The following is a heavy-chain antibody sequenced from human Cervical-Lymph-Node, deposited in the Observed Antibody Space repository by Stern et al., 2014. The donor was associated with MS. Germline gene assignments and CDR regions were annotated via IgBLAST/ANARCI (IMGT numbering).Heavy chain of an antibody. Sequence: VQLVESGPGLVKPSQTLSLTCTVSGVSIRSDDYLWSWIRQPPGKGLEWIGYIYTSGGTLYNPPLKIRLTISLDPSKNQFSLNLISVTAADTAVYYCARDLPYTWGLNWGQGTLVTVSS. J-gene: IGHJ4*02. CDR3: ARDLPYTWGLN. CDR1: GVSIRSDDYL. CDR2: IYTSGGT. D-gene: IGHD3-16*01. V-gene: IGHV4-30-4*01.